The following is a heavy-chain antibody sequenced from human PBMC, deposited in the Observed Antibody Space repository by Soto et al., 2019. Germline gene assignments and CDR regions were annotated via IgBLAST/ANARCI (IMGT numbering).Heavy chain of an antibody. CDR1: GGSISSGGYY. CDR3: ARDWTTGYYYYGMDV. Sequence: NPSETLSLTCTVSGGSISSGGYYRSWIRQHPGKGLEWIGYIYYSGSTYYNPSLKSRVTISVDTSKNQFSLKLSSVTAADTAVYYCARDWTTGYYYYGMDVWGQGTTVTVSS. V-gene: IGHV4-31*03. D-gene: IGHD1-1*01. CDR2: IYYSGST. J-gene: IGHJ6*02.